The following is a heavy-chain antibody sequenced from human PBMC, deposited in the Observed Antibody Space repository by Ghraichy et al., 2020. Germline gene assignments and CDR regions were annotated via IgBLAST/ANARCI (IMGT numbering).Heavy chain of an antibody. CDR3: ARGGPSNLLEWLPLMYFDY. V-gene: IGHV3-7*01. CDR2: IKQDGSEK. CDR1: GFTFSSYW. D-gene: IGHD3-3*01. J-gene: IGHJ4*02. Sequence: GGSLRLSCAASGFTFSSYWMSWVRQAPGKGLEWVANIKQDGSEKYYVDSVKGRFTISRDNAKNSLYLQMNSLRAEDTAVYYCARGGPSNLLEWLPLMYFDYWGQGTLVTVSS.